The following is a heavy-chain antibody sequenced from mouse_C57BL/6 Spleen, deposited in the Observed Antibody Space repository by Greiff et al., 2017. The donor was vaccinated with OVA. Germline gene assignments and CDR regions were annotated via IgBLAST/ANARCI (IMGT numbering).Heavy chain of an antibody. CDR1: GFTFSSYG. D-gene: IGHD3-2*02. J-gene: IGHJ3*01. Sequence: EVQRVESGGDLVKPGGSLKLSCAASGFTFSSYGMSWVRQTPDKRLEWVATISSGGSYTYYPDSVKGRFTISRDNAKNTLYLQMSSLKSEDTAMYYCARTAQAPFAYWGKGTLVTVSA. CDR2: ISSGGSYT. V-gene: IGHV5-6*01. CDR3: ARTAQAPFAY.